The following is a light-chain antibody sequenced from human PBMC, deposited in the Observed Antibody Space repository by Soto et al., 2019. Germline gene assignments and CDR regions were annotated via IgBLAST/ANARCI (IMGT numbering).Light chain of an antibody. V-gene: IGLV2-14*01. J-gene: IGLJ1*01. Sequence: QSALTQPASVSGSPGQSITISCTGTSSDVGGYKFVSWYQQYPSKAPKLMIYDVSNRPSGVSNRFSGSKSGNTASLTISGLQAEDEADYYCSSYSSSSTPEVFGTGTKLTVL. CDR2: DVS. CDR3: SSYSSSSTPEV. CDR1: SSDVGGYKF.